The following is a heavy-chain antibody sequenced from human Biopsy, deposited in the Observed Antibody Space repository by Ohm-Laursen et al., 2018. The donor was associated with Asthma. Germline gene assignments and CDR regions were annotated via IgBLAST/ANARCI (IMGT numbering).Heavy chain of an antibody. CDR1: GDAMSTSGSY. V-gene: IGHV4-39*02. Sequence: TLSLTCIVSGDAMSTSGSYWGWIRQSPGKRLEWIGSIYYSGRTYYNPSLESRVTISADTSKNPFSLKVTSVTAADTAVYYCARAVSSSSYWYFDLWGRGDLVTVSS. D-gene: IGHD6-6*01. CDR3: ARAVSSSSYWYFDL. CDR2: IYYSGRT. J-gene: IGHJ2*01.